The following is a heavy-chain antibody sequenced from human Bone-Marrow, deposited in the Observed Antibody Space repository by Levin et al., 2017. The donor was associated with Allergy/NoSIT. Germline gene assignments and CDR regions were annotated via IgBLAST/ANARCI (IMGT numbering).Heavy chain of an antibody. CDR3: ARSDPVSPVKAFES. CDR2: IHTTGII. D-gene: IGHD4-17*01. Sequence: SETLSLTCTVSGDSITSYYWSWIRQPAGKGLEWIGRIHTTGIINNNPSLMSRVIMSLDTSSNQCSLQLNSGTAADTAVYYCARSDPVSPVKAFESWGQGILVTVSS. V-gene: IGHV4-4*07. J-gene: IGHJ5*01. CDR1: GDSITSYY.